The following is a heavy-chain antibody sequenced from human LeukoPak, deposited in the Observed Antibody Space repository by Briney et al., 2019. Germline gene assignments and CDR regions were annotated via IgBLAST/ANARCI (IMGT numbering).Heavy chain of an antibody. Sequence: GGSLRLSCPASGFTFSSYSMNWVRQAPGKGLEWVSYISSSSSTIYYADSVKGRFTISRDNAKNSLYLQMNSLRAEDTAVYYCAKDRSMVRGVITLPSYWGQGTLVTVSS. CDR3: AKDRSMVRGVITLPSY. CDR1: GFTFSSYS. D-gene: IGHD3-10*01. V-gene: IGHV3-48*01. CDR2: ISSSSSTI. J-gene: IGHJ4*02.